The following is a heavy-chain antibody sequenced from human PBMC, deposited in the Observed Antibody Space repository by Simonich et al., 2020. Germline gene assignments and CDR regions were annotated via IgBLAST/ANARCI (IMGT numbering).Heavy chain of an antibody. V-gene: IGHV1-69*09. Sequence: QVQLVQSGAEVKKPGSSVKVSCKASGGTFSSYAISWVRQAPGQGLGWMVRISPILGIANFAQKFQGRVTITADKSTSTAYMELSSLRSEDTAVYYCARGGLADRRIVYYYYMDVWGKGTTVTVSS. CDR2: ISPILGIA. J-gene: IGHJ6*03. CDR1: GGTFSSYA. CDR3: ARGGLADRRIVYYYYMDV. D-gene: IGHD2-15*01.